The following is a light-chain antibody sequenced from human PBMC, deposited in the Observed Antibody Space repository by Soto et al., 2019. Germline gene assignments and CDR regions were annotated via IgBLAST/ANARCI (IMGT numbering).Light chain of an antibody. CDR1: QRVTSSY. V-gene: IGKV3-20*01. CDR2: GAS. Sequence: EIVLTQSPGTLSLSPGERATLSCRASQRVTSSYLAWYQQKPGQAPGLLIYGASTRATGIPDRFSGSGSGTDFTLTISRLEPEDSAVYNCQQYGSSPPTFGQGTKVEIK. J-gene: IGKJ1*01. CDR3: QQYGSSPPT.